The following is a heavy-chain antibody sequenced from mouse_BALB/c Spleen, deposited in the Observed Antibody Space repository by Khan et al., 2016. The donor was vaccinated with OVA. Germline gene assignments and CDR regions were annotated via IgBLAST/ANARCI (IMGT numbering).Heavy chain of an antibody. D-gene: IGHD2-3*01. V-gene: IGHV1S34*01. J-gene: IGHJ4*01. CDR3: ARDGYYYAIDY. CDR2: ISCYNGAT. CDR1: GYPFTSYY. Sequence: LVKTGASVKISCKASGYPFTSYYIHWVKQSPGKSLEWIGFISCYNGATNYNQKFKGKATITVDTSSRTAYMQFNSLTSEDSAVYYCARDGYYYAIDYWGQGTSVTVSS.